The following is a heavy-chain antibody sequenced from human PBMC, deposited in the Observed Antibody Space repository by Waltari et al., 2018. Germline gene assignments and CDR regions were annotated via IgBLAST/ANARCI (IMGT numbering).Heavy chain of an antibody. D-gene: IGHD1-26*01. V-gene: IGHV1-69*12. CDR2: IISIFGTA. J-gene: IGHJ1*01. CDR1: GGTCNTYA. CDR3: AINSGSYSWYFQH. Sequence: QVQLVQTGAGVKKAGSSVKFSSKATGGTCNTYAISWVRQAPGQGLEWMGGIISIFGTANYAQTFQGRVTITADESTSTVYMELSSLRSEDTAVYYCAINSGSYSWYFQHWGQGTLVTVSS.